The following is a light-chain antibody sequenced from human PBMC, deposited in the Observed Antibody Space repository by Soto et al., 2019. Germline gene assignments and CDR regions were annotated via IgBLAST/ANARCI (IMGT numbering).Light chain of an antibody. CDR2: GAS. J-gene: IGKJ5*01. Sequence: EIVLTQSPGTLSLSPGERATLSCRASQTVASNYLAWYQQTPGQAPRLLIYGASSRATGLPDRFSGSGSGTDFTLPISRLEPEDFAVYYCHGSGDGRDTFGQGTRLETK. CDR3: HGSGDGRDT. CDR1: QTVASNY. V-gene: IGKV3-20*01.